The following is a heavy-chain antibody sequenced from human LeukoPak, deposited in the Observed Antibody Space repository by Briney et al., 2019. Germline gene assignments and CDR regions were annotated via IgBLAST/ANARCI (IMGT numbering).Heavy chain of an antibody. CDR2: IIPIFGTA. J-gene: IGHJ4*02. CDR3: ARGEEPYGDYEGPFDY. CDR1: GGTFSSYA. Sequence: SVKVTCKASGGTFSSYAISWVRQAPGQGLEWMGGIIPIFGTANYAQKFQGRVTITADESTSTAYMELSSLRSEDTAVYYCARGEEPYGDYEGPFDYWGQGTLVTVSS. D-gene: IGHD4-17*01. V-gene: IGHV1-69*13.